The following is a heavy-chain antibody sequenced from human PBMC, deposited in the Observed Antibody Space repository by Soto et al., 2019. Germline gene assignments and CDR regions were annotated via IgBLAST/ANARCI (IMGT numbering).Heavy chain of an antibody. CDR2: VSYSGST. D-gene: IGHD3-10*01. J-gene: IGHJ6*02. V-gene: IGHV4-30-4*01. CDR1: GGSITSDDYY. Sequence: QTLSLTCTVSGGSITSDDYYWNYIRQPPGKGLEWIGYVSYSGSTYYNPSLKSRLTMSVDTSKNQFSLNLRSVTAADTAVYYCAREVNNYYGLDVWGQGTTVTVSS. CDR3: AREVNNYYGLDV.